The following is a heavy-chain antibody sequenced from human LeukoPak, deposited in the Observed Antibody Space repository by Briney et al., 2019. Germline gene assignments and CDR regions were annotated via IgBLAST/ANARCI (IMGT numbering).Heavy chain of an antibody. CDR3: AKGTGVRGALGAFDI. D-gene: IGHD3-10*01. V-gene: IGHV3-23*01. CDR1: GFTVSSYA. Sequence: GGSLRLSCAASGFTVSSYAMSWVRQAPGKGLEWVSAISGSGGSTYYADSVKGRFTISTDNSKNTLYLQMNSLRAEDTAVYYCAKGTGVRGALGAFDIWGQGTMVTVSS. CDR2: ISGSGGST. J-gene: IGHJ3*02.